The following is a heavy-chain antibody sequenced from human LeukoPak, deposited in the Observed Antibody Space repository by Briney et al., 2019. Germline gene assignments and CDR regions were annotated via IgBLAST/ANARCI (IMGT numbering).Heavy chain of an antibody. CDR1: GFTFSRYG. D-gene: IGHD1-1*01. J-gene: IGHJ5*02. CDR3: ARWVWNGLGGFAP. CDR2: IWYDGSNK. Sequence: QPGGSLRLSCAASGFTFSRYGMHWVRQAPGKGLEWVAVIWYDGSNKYYADCVKCRFPITRANSKTPLYLKMNSLRDEDTAVYYCARWVWNGLGGFAPWGQGTLVTVSS. V-gene: IGHV3-33*01.